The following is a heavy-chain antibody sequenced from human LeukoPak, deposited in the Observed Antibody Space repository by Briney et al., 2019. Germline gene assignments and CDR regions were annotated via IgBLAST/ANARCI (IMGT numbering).Heavy chain of an antibody. CDR3: ARAAGYCSGGSCYYYYYYYMDV. J-gene: IGHJ6*03. D-gene: IGHD2-15*01. Sequence: SETLSLTCTVSGGSISSGSYYWSWIRQPAGKGLEWIGRIYTSGSTNYNPSLKSRVTISVDTSKNQFSLKLSSVTAADTAVYYCARAAGYCSGGSCYYYYYYYMDVWGKGTTVTVSS. CDR1: GGSISSGSYY. V-gene: IGHV4-61*02. CDR2: IYTSGST.